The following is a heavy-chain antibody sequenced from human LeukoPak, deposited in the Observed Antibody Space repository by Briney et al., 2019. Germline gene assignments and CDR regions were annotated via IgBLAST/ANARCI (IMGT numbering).Heavy chain of an antibody. J-gene: IGHJ4*02. CDR2: IYSGGRT. V-gene: IGHV3-66*01. CDR3: ARESGSYYGVTLDY. CDR1: GFTVSSNY. D-gene: IGHD1-26*01. Sequence: GGSLRLSCAASGFTVSSNYMSWVRQAPGKGLEWVSVIYSGGRTEYADSVKGRFTISRHNSKNTLYLQMNSLRAEDTAVYYCARESGSYYGVTLDYWGQGTLVTVSS.